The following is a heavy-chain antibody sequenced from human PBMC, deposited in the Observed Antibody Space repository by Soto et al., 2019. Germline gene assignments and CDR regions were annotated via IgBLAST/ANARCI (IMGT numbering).Heavy chain of an antibody. D-gene: IGHD6-19*01. CDR3: ARGPKGYSSGWAAHYYYYGMDV. V-gene: IGHV1-69*13. CDR2: IIPIFGTA. Sequence: SVKVSCKASGGTFSSYAISWVRQAPGQGLEWMGGIIPIFGTANYAQKFQDTVTITADESTSTAYMELSSLRSEDTAVYYCARGPKGYSSGWAAHYYYYGMDVWGQGTTVTVSS. CDR1: GGTFSSYA. J-gene: IGHJ6*02.